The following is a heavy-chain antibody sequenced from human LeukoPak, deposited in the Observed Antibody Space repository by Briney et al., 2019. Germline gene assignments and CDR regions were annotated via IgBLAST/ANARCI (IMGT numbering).Heavy chain of an antibody. D-gene: IGHD3-22*01. J-gene: IGHJ3*02. Sequence: GGSLRLSCAASGFTFSSYAMHWVRQAPGKGLEWVAVISYDGSNKYYADSVKGRFTISRDNSKNTLYLQMNSLRAEDTAVYYCARDSPSSPYYYDSSGGAFDIWGQGTMVTVSS. CDR1: GFTFSSYA. V-gene: IGHV3-30-3*01. CDR3: ARDSPSSPYYYDSSGGAFDI. CDR2: ISYDGSNK.